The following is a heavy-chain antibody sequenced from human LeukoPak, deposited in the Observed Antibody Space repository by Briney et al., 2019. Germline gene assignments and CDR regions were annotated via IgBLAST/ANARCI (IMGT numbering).Heavy chain of an antibody. Sequence: PGGSLRLSCAASGFTFSSYAMSWVRQAPGKGLEWVSAVSISGGSTYDKDSVKGRFTISRDNAKNSLYLQMNSLRAEDTAVYYCAGGYASGSPYYYYYIMDVWGQGTTVTVSS. CDR3: AGGYASGSPYYYYYIMDV. V-gene: IGHV3-23*01. J-gene: IGHJ6*02. D-gene: IGHD3-10*01. CDR2: VSISGGST. CDR1: GFTFSSYA.